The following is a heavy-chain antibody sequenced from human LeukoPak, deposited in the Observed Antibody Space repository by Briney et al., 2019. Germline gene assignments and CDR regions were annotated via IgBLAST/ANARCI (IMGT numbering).Heavy chain of an antibody. CDR1: GYTFTSYG. CDR2: ISAYNGNT. D-gene: IGHD6-19*01. CDR3: ARAPYSSGWYLPWGYMDV. V-gene: IGHV1-18*01. J-gene: IGHJ6*03. Sequence: ASVKVSCKASGYTFTSYGISWVRQAPGQGLEWMGWISAYNGNTNYAQKLQGRVTMTTDTSTSTAYMELRSLRSDDTAVYYCARAPYSSGWYLPWGYMDVWGKGTTVTISS.